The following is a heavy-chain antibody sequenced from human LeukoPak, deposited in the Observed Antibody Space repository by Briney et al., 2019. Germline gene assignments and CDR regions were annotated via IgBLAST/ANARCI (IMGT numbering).Heavy chain of an antibody. Sequence: GGSLRLSCVASVFTFDEYAMHWVRHAPGKGREWVSVISGDGDTTHYADSLKGRFTISRDNSKNSLYLQYDSLRTEDTALYFCAKDMARQRPPYYAFDVWGQGARVSVSS. V-gene: IGHV3-43*02. D-gene: IGHD2-2*01. J-gene: IGHJ3*01. CDR1: VFTFDEYA. CDR2: ISGDGDTT. CDR3: AKDMARQRPPYYAFDV.